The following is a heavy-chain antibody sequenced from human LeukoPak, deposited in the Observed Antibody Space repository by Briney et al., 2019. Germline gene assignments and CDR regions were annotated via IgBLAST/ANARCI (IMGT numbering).Heavy chain of an antibody. CDR2: INHSGST. J-gene: IGHJ4*02. CDR3: ARGFSDSSGYYYDPFDY. Sequence: PSETLSLTCAVYGGSFSGYYWSWIRQPPGKGLEWIGEINHSGSTNYNPSLKSRVTISVDTSKNQFSLKLSSVTAADTAVYYCARGFSDSSGYYYDPFDYWGQGTLVTVSS. V-gene: IGHV4-34*01. D-gene: IGHD3-22*01. CDR1: GGSFSGYY.